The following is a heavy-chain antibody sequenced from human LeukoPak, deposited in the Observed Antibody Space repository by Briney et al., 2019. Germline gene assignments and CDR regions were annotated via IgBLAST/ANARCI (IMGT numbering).Heavy chain of an antibody. CDR3: TTLRPYIQPR. D-gene: IGHD5-18*01. CDR2: INSDGSST. V-gene: IGHV3-74*01. J-gene: IGHJ3*01. CDR1: GFTFSSYW. Sequence: QSGGSLRLSCAASGFTFSSYWMHWVRQAPGKGRVWVSRINSDGSSTSYADSVKGRFTISRDNAKNTLYLQMNSLRAEDTAVYYCTTLRPYIQPRWGQGTMVTVSS.